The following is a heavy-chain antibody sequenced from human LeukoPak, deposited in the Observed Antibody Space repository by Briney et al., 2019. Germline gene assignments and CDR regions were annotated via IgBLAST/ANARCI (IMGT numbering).Heavy chain of an antibody. V-gene: IGHV3-23*01. CDR1: GFTFSSYA. CDR3: AKGGPGRYDFWSGYYIYFDY. D-gene: IGHD3-3*01. CDR2: ISGSGGST. J-gene: IGHJ4*02. Sequence: GGSLRLSCAASGFTFSSYAMSWVRQAPGKGLEWVSAISGSGGSTYYADSVKGRFTISRDNSKNTLYLQMNSLRAEDTAVYYCAKGGPGRYDFWSGYYIYFDYWGQGTLVTVSS.